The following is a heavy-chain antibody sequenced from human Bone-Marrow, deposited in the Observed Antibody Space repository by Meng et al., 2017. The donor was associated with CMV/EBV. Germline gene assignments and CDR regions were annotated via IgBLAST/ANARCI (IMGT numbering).Heavy chain of an antibody. V-gene: IGHV1-69*02. D-gene: IGHD6-25*01. CDR1: GGTFSSYS. CDR3: ARFSQSSGFIY. CDR2: IIPILGIT. Sequence: SVKVSCKASGGTFSSYSISWVRQAPGQGLEWMGRIIPILGITNQAQKFQGRVTITADKSTSTAYMELSSLRSEDTAVYYCARFSQSSGFIYWGQGTLVTVSS. J-gene: IGHJ4*02.